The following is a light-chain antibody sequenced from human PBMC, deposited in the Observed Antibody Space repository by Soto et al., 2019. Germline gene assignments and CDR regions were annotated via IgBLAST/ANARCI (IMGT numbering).Light chain of an antibody. V-gene: IGKV1-33*01. CDR1: QDSSNS. Sequence: DIKMTQSPSSLSASVGDRVTISCQASQDSSNSLNWYQQKPGKAPELLIYDAYNLETGGPSRFSGSGTGTDFTLTISSLQPEDIATYYCQHYNNLPPTFGPGTNVDIK. CDR3: QHYNNLPPT. CDR2: DAY. J-gene: IGKJ3*01.